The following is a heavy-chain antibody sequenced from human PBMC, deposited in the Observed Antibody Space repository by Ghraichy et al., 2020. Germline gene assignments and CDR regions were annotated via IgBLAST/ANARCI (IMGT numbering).Heavy chain of an antibody. Sequence: SETLSLTCAVSGGSISSGGYSWSWIRQPPGKGLEWIGYIYHSGSTYYNPSLKSRVTISVDRSKNQFSLKLSSVTAADTAVYYCACGGIVVVPAAPHTLDAFDIWGQGTMVTVSS. D-gene: IGHD2-2*01. CDR1: GGSISSGGYS. CDR3: ACGGIVVVPAAPHTLDAFDI. V-gene: IGHV4-30-2*01. CDR2: IYHSGST. J-gene: IGHJ3*02.